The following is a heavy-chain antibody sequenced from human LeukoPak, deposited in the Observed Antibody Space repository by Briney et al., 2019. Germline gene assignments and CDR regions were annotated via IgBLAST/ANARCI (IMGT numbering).Heavy chain of an antibody. CDR1: GGSISSYY. V-gene: IGHV4-59*08. CDR2: IYYSGST. CDR3: ARLTPQYYDFWSGPTGGYYFDY. Sequence: PSETLSLTCTVSGGSISSYYWSWIRQPPGKGLEWIGYIYYSGSTNYNPSLKSRVTISVDTSKNQFSLKLSSVTAADTAVYYCARLTPQYYDFWSGPTGGYYFDYWGQGTLVTVSS. D-gene: IGHD3-3*01. J-gene: IGHJ4*02.